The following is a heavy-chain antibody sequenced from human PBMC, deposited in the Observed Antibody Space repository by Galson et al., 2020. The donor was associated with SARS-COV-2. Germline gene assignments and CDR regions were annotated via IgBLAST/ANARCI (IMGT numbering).Heavy chain of an antibody. Sequence: ASVKVSCKVSGYTLTELSMHWVRQAPGKGLEWMGGFDPEDGETIYAQKFQGRVTMTEDTSTDTAYMELSSLRSEDTAVYYCATSWVAYSSSWYDAAWGFFDYWGQGTLVTVSS. V-gene: IGHV1-24*01. J-gene: IGHJ4*02. CDR3: ATSWVAYSSSWYDAAWGFFDY. CDR1: GYTLTELS. D-gene: IGHD6-13*01. CDR2: FDPEDGET.